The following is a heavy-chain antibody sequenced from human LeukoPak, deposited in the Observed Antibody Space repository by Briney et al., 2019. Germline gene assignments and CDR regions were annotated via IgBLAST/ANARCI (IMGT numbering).Heavy chain of an antibody. CDR1: GGSISSGGYY. CDR3: ARTRSAYYDSSGYYEVFDY. V-gene: IGHV4-31*03. CDR2: IYYSGST. D-gene: IGHD3-22*01. Sequence: SQTLSLTCTVSGGSISSGGYYWSWLRQHPGKGLEWVGYIYYSGSTYYNPSLKSRVTISVDTSKNQFSLKLSSVTAADTAVYYCARTRSAYYDSSGYYEVFDYWGQGTLVTVSS. J-gene: IGHJ4*02.